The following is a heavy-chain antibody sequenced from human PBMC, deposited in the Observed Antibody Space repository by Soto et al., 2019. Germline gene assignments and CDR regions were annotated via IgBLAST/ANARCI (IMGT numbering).Heavy chain of an antibody. J-gene: IGHJ6*02. CDR2: IIPIFGTA. V-gene: IGHV1-69*01. D-gene: IGHD2-21*01. CDR1: GGIFTSYA. CDR3: SRGQYSTSYYYYYYGMDV. Sequence: QVHLVQSGAEVKKPGSSVKVSCKASGGIFTSYAFSWVRQAPGQGLEWMGGIIPIFGTARYAQKFQGRVTITADESTSTASMELSSLRSDDTAVYYCSRGQYSTSYYYYYYGMDVWGQGTTVTVSS.